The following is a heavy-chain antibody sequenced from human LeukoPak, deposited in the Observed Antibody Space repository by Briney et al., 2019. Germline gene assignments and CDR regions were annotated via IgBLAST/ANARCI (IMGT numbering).Heavy chain of an antibody. CDR2: IKQDGSEK. CDR1: GFSFNSYW. V-gene: IGHV3-7*01. D-gene: IGHD3-22*01. J-gene: IGHJ5*02. CDR3: AKVGYDSTGYSPFRWFDP. Sequence: GGSLRLSCAASGFSFNSYWMSWVRQAPGKGLEWVANIKQDGSEKQYVDSVKGRFTISRDNAKNSLYLQMNSLRAEDTAVYYCAKVGYDSTGYSPFRWFDPWGQGTLVTVSS.